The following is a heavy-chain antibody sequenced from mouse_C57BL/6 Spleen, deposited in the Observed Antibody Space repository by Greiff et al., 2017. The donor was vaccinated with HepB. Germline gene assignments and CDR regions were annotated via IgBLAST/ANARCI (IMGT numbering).Heavy chain of an antibody. J-gene: IGHJ2*01. Sequence: EVHLVESGPGLVKPSQSLSLTCSVTGYSITSGYYWNWIRQFPGNKLEWMGYISYDGSNNYNPSLKNRISITRDTSKNQFFLKLNSVTTEDTATYYCARDGVFDYWGQGTTLTVSS. CDR1: GYSITSGYY. V-gene: IGHV3-6*01. CDR3: ARDGVFDY. CDR2: ISYDGSN.